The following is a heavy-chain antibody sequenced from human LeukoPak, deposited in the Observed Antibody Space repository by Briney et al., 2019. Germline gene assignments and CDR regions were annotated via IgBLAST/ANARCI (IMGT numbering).Heavy chain of an antibody. CDR2: VFYSGTT. V-gene: IGHV4-39*01. Sequence: SETLSLTCTVSGGSISSGSYYWGWIRQPPGKGLEWLGAVFYSGTTYYNPSLKSRVTISVDTSKNQFSLGLRSVTAADTAVYYCARLDSGDYFFDYWGQGTLVTVSS. CDR3: ARLDSGDYFFDY. J-gene: IGHJ4*02. D-gene: IGHD4-17*01. CDR1: GGSISSGSYY.